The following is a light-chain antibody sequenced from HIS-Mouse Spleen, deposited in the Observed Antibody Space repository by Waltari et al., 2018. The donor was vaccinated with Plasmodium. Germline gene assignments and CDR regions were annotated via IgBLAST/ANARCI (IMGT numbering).Light chain of an antibody. J-gene: IGLJ3*02. CDR1: ALRKKT. Sequence: SYELTQPPSVSVSPGQTARITCSGDALRKKTAYWYQPKSGQAPVLVIYEDSKRPSGIPERFSGSSSGTMATLTISGAQVEDEADYYCYSTDSSGNHRVFGGGTKLTVL. CDR3: YSTDSSGNHRV. V-gene: IGLV3-10*01. CDR2: EDS.